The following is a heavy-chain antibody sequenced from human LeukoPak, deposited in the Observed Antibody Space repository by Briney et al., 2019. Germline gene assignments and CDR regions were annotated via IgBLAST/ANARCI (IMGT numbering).Heavy chain of an antibody. J-gene: IGHJ4*02. V-gene: IGHV3-33*01. CDR3: ARDFSGTVYYFDY. CDR2: IWYDGSNK. Sequence: GGSLRLSCAASGFTFSSYGMPWVRQAPGKGLEWVAVIWYDGSNKYYADSVKGRFTISRDNSKNTLYLQMNSLRAEDTAVYYCARDFSGTVYYFDYWGQGTLVTVSS. CDR1: GFTFSSYG. D-gene: IGHD1-1*01.